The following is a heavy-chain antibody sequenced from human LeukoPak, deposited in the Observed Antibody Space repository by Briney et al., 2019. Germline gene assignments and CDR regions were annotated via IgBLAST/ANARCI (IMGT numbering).Heavy chain of an antibody. V-gene: IGHV3-48*02. D-gene: IGHD7-27*01. J-gene: IGHJ4*02. CDR2: ISSPSTNI. CDR1: GFMFTSDS. Sequence: GGSLRLSCAASGFMFTSDSMNWVRQAPGKGLEWVAYISSPSTNIYYVDSVKGRFTISRDNAKNSLYLQMNSLRDEDTAVYYCVRESYWGSSGKGFDCWGQGTLVTVSS. CDR3: VRESYWGSSGKGFDC.